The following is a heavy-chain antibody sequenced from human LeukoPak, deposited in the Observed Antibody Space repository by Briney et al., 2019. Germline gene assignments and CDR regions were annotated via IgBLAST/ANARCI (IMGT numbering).Heavy chain of an antibody. CDR2: INPNSGGT. D-gene: IGHD5-18*01. Sequence: ASVKVSCKASGYTFTGYYMHWVRQAPGQGLEWMGWINPNSGGTNYAQKFQGRVTMTRDTSISTAYMELSRLRSYDTAVYYCARDKSYGAIDYWGQGPRFPASP. CDR1: GYTFTGYY. CDR3: ARDKSYGAIDY. V-gene: IGHV1-2*02. J-gene: IGHJ4*02.